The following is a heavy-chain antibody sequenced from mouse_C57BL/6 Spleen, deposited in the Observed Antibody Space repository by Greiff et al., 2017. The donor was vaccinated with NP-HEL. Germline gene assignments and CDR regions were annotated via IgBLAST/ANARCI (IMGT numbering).Heavy chain of an antibody. CDR2: ISYDGSN. J-gene: IGHJ3*01. D-gene: IGHD1-2*01. CDR3: AREVDGAWFAY. CDR1: GYSITSGYY. Sequence: EVQVVESGPGLVKPSQSLSLTCSVTGYSITSGYYWNWIRQFPGNKLEWMGYISYDGSNNYNPSLKNRISITRDTSKNQFFLKLNSVTTEDTATYYCAREVDGAWFAYWGQGTLVTVSA. V-gene: IGHV3-6*01.